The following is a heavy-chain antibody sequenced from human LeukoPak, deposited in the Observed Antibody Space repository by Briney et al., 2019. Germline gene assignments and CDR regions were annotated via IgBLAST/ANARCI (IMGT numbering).Heavy chain of an antibody. CDR2: IYYSGST. CDR3: ARGPYGYCSGGSCPYYFDY. V-gene: IGHV4-59*12. CDR1: GGSISSYY. Sequence: SETLSLTCTVSGGSISSYYWSWIRQPPGKGLEWIGYIYYSGSTNYNPSLKSRVTISVDTSKNQFSLKLSSVTAADTAVYYCARGPYGYCSGGSCPYYFDYWGQGTLVTVSS. D-gene: IGHD2-15*01. J-gene: IGHJ4*02.